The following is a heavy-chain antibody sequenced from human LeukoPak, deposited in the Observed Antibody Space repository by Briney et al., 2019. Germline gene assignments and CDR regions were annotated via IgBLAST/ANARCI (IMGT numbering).Heavy chain of an antibody. J-gene: IGHJ5*02. CDR3: ARDPGGYCSSTSCYTGWFDP. CDR2: ISGSGGST. Sequence: PGGSLRLSCAASGFTFSSYAMSWVRQAPGKGLEWVSAISGSGGSTYYADSVKGRFTISRDNAKNSLYLQMNSLRAEDTAVYYCARDPGGYCSSTSCYTGWFDPWGQGTLVTVSS. CDR1: GFTFSSYA. V-gene: IGHV3-23*01. D-gene: IGHD2-2*02.